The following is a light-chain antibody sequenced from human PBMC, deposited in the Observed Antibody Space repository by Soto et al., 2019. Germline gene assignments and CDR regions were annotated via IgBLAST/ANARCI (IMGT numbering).Light chain of an antibody. Sequence: IQMTQSPSSLSATVGDRVTITCRAGQDVSSYLVWYQQKPGRAPELLIYAASTLQSGVPSRFSGSGSGTEFTLTISSLQPEDFATYYCQQLSYYPRTFGQGTKLEIK. CDR3: QQLSYYPRT. V-gene: IGKV1-9*01. CDR2: AAS. CDR1: QDVSSY. J-gene: IGKJ2*01.